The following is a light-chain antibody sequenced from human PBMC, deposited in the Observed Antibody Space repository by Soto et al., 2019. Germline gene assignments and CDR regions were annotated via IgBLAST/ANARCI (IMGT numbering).Light chain of an antibody. J-gene: IGKJ1*01. CDR2: GAS. Sequence: EIVLTQSQATLSLSPGERATLSCLASQSVGSSLSWYQQKPGQAPRLLFYGASNRATAIPDRFSGSGFGTDFTLTITRLEPEDFAVYYCQQYGDSPQTFGPGTKVDI. V-gene: IGKV3-20*01. CDR1: QSVGSS. CDR3: QQYGDSPQT.